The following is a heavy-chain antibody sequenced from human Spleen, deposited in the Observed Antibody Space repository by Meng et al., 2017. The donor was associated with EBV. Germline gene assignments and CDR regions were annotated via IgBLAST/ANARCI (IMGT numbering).Heavy chain of an antibody. CDR3: AKFALYGYYYFEY. Sequence: VELMGSGQGPVKPSQTLSPTCPFCGDSITSGGYYGSWIRQPPGKGLEWIGYIYYSGTTYYNPSLKRRVTISVDTSKNQFSLKLSSVTAADTAVYYCAKFALYGYYYFEYWGQGTLVTVSS. V-gene: IGHV4-30-4*01. CDR1: GDSITSGGYY. J-gene: IGHJ4*02. D-gene: IGHD3-16*02. CDR2: IYYSGTT.